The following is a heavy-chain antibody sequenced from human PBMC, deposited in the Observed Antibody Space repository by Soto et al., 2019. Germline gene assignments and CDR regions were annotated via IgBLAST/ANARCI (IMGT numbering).Heavy chain of an antibody. Sequence: QVQLVQSGAEVKKPGASVKVSCKASGYTFTGYYMHWVRQAPGQGLEWMGWINPNSGGTNYGQKFQGRVTMTRDPSISTAYMELSRLRSDDTAVYYCARQTSSGYYYGWFDPWGQGTLVTVSS. J-gene: IGHJ5*02. CDR2: INPNSGGT. V-gene: IGHV1-2*02. CDR1: GYTFTGYY. D-gene: IGHD3-22*01. CDR3: ARQTSSGYYYGWFDP.